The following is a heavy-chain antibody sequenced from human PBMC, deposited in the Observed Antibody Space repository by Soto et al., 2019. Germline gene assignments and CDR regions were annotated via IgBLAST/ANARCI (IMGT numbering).Heavy chain of an antibody. D-gene: IGHD3-22*01. CDR1: GFTFSSYG. V-gene: IGHV3-33*01. CDR3: ARDYYDSSGYRPLDY. CDR2: IWYDGSNK. J-gene: IGHJ4*02. Sequence: VGSLRLSCAASGFTFSSYGMHWVRQAPGKGLEWVAVIWYDGSNKYYADSVKGRFTISRDNSKNTLYLQMNSLRAEDTAVYYCARDYYDSSGYRPLDYWGQGTLVTVSS.